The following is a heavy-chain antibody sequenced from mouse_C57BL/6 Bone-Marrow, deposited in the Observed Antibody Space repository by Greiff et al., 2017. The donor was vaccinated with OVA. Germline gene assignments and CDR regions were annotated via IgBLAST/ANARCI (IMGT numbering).Heavy chain of an antibody. CDR1: GFTFSSYG. Sequence: EVNVVESGGDLVKPGGSLKLSCAASGFTFSSYGMSWVRQTPDKRLEWVATISSGGSYTYYPDSVKGRFTISRDNAKNTLYLQMSSLKSEDTAMYYCARDYYGSSRRFAYWGQGTLVTVSA. CDR2: ISSGGSYT. J-gene: IGHJ3*01. V-gene: IGHV5-6*01. CDR3: ARDYYGSSRRFAY. D-gene: IGHD1-1*01.